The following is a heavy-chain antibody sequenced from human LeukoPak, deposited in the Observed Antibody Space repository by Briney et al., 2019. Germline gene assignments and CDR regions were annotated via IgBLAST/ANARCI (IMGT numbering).Heavy chain of an antibody. D-gene: IGHD5-24*01. CDR3: AKGSQRWLQFPPLDY. Sequence: PGRSLRLSCAASGFTFDDYAMHWVRQAPGKGLEWVSGISWNSGSIGYADSVKGRFTISRDNAKNSLYLQMNSLRAEDTALYYRAKGSQRWLQFPPLDYWGQGTLVTVSS. CDR1: GFTFDDYA. V-gene: IGHV3-9*01. J-gene: IGHJ4*02. CDR2: ISWNSGSI.